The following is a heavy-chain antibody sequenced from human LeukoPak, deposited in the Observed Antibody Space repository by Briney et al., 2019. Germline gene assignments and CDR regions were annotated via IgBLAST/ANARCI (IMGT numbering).Heavy chain of an antibody. J-gene: IGHJ4*02. D-gene: IGHD3-10*01. CDR3: ARDLMGLWFGGPDY. Sequence: KPGGSLRLSCAASGFTFSSYSMNWVRQAPGKGLEWVSSISSSSSYIYYADSVKGRFAISRDNAKNSLYLQMNSLRAEDTAVYYCARDLMGLWFGGPDYWGQGTLVTVSS. V-gene: IGHV3-21*01. CDR2: ISSSSSYI. CDR1: GFTFSSYS.